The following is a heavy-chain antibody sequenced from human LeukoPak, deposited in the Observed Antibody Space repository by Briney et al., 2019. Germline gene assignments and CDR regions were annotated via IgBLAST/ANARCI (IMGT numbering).Heavy chain of an antibody. V-gene: IGHV4-59*01. CDR2: IYYSGST. CDR1: GGSISSYY. J-gene: IGHJ6*02. Sequence: SETLSLTCTVSGGSISSYYWSWIRQPPGKGLEWIGYIYYSGSTNYNPSLKSRVTISVDTSKNQFSLKLSSVTAVDTAVYYCARDGYYYYYGMDVWGQGTTVTVSS. CDR3: ARDGYYYYYGMDV.